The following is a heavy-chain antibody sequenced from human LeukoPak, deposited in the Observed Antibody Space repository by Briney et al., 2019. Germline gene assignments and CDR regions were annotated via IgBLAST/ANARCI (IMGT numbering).Heavy chain of an antibody. CDR1: GYSFTSYW. CDR2: IYPGDSDT. V-gene: IGHV5-51*01. J-gene: IGHJ4*02. Sequence: GESLKISCKGSGYSFTSYWIGWVRQMPGKGLEWMGIIYPGDSDTRYSPSFQGQVTISADSSISTAYLQWSSLKASDTAMYYCARHLLVPAAIGLFDYWGQGTLVTVSS. CDR3: ARHLLVPAAIGLFDY. D-gene: IGHD2-2*01.